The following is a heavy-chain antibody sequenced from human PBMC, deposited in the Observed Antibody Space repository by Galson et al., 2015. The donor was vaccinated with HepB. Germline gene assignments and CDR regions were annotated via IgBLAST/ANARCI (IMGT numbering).Heavy chain of an antibody. CDR2: IRSRGHGGTT. Sequence: SLRLSCAGSGFTLSDFAMTWFRQAPGKGLEWVGFIRSRGHGGTTEYATSVQGRFTISRDDSRGIAYLEMNSLMTEDTGLYYCSKDGSYGVGWLRWGFDSWGQGTLVTVSS. D-gene: IGHD3-10*01. CDR3: SKDGSYGVGWLRWGFDS. CDR1: GFTLSDFA. J-gene: IGHJ5*01. V-gene: IGHV3-49*03.